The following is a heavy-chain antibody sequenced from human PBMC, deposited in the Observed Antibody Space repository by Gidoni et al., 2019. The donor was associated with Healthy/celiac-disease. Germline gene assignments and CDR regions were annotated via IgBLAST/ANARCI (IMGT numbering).Heavy chain of an antibody. J-gene: IGHJ4*02. D-gene: IGHD3-3*01. Sequence: QVQLVESGGGVVQPGRSLRLSCAASGFTFSSYGMHWVRQAPGKGLEWVAVISYDGSNKYYADSVKGRFTISRDNSKNTLYLQMNSLRAEDTAVYYCAKDRRFTYYDFWSSYYREHYYFDYWGQGTLVTVSS. CDR1: GFTFSSYG. V-gene: IGHV3-30*18. CDR3: AKDRRFTYYDFWSSYYREHYYFDY. CDR2: ISYDGSNK.